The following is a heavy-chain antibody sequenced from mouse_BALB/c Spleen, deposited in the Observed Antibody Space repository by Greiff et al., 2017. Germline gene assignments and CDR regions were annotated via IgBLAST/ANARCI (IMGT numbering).Heavy chain of an antibody. Sequence: SGAELARPGASVKLSCKASGYTFTSYWMQWVKQRPGQGLEWIGAIYPGDGDTRYPQKFKGKATLTADKSSSTAYMQLSSLSSEDSAVYYCARGVITSYWGQDTLVTVSA. CDR1: GYTFTSYW. J-gene: IGHJ3*01. V-gene: IGHV1-87*01. CDR2: IYPGDGDT. CDR3: ARGVITSY. D-gene: IGHD1-2*01.